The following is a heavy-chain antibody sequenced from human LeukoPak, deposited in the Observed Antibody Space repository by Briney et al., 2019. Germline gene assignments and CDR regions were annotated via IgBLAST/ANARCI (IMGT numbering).Heavy chain of an antibody. D-gene: IGHD2-2*01. J-gene: IGHJ4*02. CDR1: GYTFTTYG. CDR2: ISAYSGNT. V-gene: IGHV1-18*01. CDR3: AMIPYCTTATCYYFDY. Sequence: ASVKVSCKTSGYTFTTYGISWVRQAPGQGLEWMGWISAYSGNTNYAQKVQGRVTMTTDTSTSTAYMELRSLRSDDTAVYYCAMIPYCTTATCYYFDYWGQGTLVTVSS.